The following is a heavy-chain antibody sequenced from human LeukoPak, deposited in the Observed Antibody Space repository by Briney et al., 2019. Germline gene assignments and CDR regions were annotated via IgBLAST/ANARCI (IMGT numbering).Heavy chain of an antibody. J-gene: IGHJ5*02. CDR3: ARVLSIVVVPGATFWFDP. CDR1: GGSFSGYY. CDR2: VNHSGST. Sequence: SETLSLTCAVYGGSFSGYYWSWIRQPPGKGLEWIGDVNHSGSTNYNPSLKSRVTISVDTSKNQLSLKLSSVPAADTAVYHCARVLSIVVVPGATFWFDPWGQGTLVTVSS. V-gene: IGHV4-34*01. D-gene: IGHD2-2*01.